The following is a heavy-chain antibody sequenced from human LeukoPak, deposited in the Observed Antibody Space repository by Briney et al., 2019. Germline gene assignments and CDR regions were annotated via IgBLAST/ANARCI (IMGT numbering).Heavy chain of an antibody. Sequence: GASVKVSCKASGGTFSSYANSWVRQAPGQGLEWMGRIIPIFGTANYAQKFQGRVTITADKSTSTAYMELSSLRSEDTAVYYCARASYSSSHTLFDYWGQGTLVTVSS. CDR1: GGTFSSYA. J-gene: IGHJ4*02. CDR2: IIPIFGTA. CDR3: ARASYSSSHTLFDY. D-gene: IGHD6-6*01. V-gene: IGHV1-69*06.